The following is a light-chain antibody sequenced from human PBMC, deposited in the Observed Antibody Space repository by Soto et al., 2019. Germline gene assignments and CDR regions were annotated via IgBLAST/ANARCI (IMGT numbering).Light chain of an antibody. CDR3: QSYDSSLSGFHVV. CDR1: SSNIXAGYD. Sequence: QSVLTQPPSVSGAXGXXXXXXXTGSSSNIXAGYDVHWYQQLPGTAPKLLIYGNSNRPSGVPDRFSGSKSGTSASLAITGLQAEDEADYYCQSYDSSLSGFHVVFGGGTKLTVL. CDR2: GNS. J-gene: IGLJ2*01. V-gene: IGLV1-40*01.